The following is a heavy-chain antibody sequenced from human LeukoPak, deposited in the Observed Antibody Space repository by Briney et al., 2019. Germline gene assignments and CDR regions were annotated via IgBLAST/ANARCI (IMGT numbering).Heavy chain of an antibody. CDR1: GGSISSGGYY. CDR3: ARHVSSRGGPLLY. V-gene: IGHV4-30-4*08. Sequence: PSQTLSLTCTVSGGSISSGGYYWSWIRQPPGKGLEWIGYIYYSGNTYYHPSLESRLTLLVDTSKHHLYLGMRSVTAADTAVYYCARHVSSRGGPLLYWGQATLVSVSS. D-gene: IGHD3-10*01. J-gene: IGHJ4*02. CDR2: IYYSGNT.